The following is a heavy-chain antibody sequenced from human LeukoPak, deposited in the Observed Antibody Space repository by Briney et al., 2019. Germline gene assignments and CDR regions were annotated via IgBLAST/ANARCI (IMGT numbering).Heavy chain of an antibody. CDR3: ARGDRDGYNWDDSGIDY. Sequence: VASVKVSCKASGYTFTGYYMHWVRQAPGQGLEWMGWINPNSGGTNYAQKFQGRVTMTRDTSISTAYMELSRLRSDDTAVYYCARGDRDGYNWDDSGIDYWGQGTLVTVSS. CDR2: INPNSGGT. V-gene: IGHV1-2*02. D-gene: IGHD5-24*01. CDR1: GYTFTGYY. J-gene: IGHJ4*02.